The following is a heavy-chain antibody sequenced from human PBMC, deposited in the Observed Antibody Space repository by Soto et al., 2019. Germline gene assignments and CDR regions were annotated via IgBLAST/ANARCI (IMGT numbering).Heavy chain of an antibody. J-gene: IGHJ4*02. V-gene: IGHV3-9*01. CDR3: AKGDFDILTGLDY. CDR2: ISWNSVSI. CDR1: GFTFKDYA. D-gene: IGHD3-9*01. Sequence: VQVVESGGGLVQPGRSLRLSCAGSGFTFKDYAMHWVRQAPGKGLEWVAGISWNSVSIGYAVSVKGRFTISRDDAKNSLYLQMNSLRTEDTALYCCAKGDFDILTGLDYWGRGTLVTVSS.